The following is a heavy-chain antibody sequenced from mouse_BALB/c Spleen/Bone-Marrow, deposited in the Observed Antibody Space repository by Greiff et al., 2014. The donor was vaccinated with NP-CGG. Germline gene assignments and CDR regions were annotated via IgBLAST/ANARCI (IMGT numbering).Heavy chain of an antibody. CDR3: ANYYYGSHFDY. CDR2: IDPANGNT. CDR1: GFNIKDTY. D-gene: IGHD1-1*01. J-gene: IGHJ2*01. Sequence: VQLQQPGAALAKPGASVKLSCTASGFNIKDTYMHWVKQRPEQGLEWIGRIDPANGNTKYDPKFQGKATITADTSSNTAYLQLSSLTSEDTAVYYCANYYYGSHFDYWGQGTTLTVSS. V-gene: IGHV14-3*02.